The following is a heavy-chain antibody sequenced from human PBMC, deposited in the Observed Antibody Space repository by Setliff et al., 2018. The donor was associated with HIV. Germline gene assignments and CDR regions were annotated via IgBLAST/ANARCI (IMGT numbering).Heavy chain of an antibody. CDR1: GFSFSNYG. CDR3: AKARSEYQLMPWYYYMDV. D-gene: IGHD6-6*01. CDR2: MLYDGSDR. Sequence: GGSLRLSCVASGFSFSNYGMHWVRQAPGKGLEWVAVMLYDGSDRYYADSVKGRFTISRDNSKKTLYLQMNSLRSEDTAVYHCAKARSEYQLMPWYYYMDVWGQGTTVTVSS. J-gene: IGHJ6*03. V-gene: IGHV3-30*18.